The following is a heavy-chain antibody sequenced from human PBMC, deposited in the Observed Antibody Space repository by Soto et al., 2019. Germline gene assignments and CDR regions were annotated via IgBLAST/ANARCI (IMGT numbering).Heavy chain of an antibody. V-gene: IGHV1-46*01. D-gene: IGHD3-22*01. CDR1: GYTFTSYY. CDR3: ARDRENYYDSSFDY. J-gene: IGHJ4*02. Sequence: QVQLVQSGAEVKKPGASVKVSCKASGYTFTSYYMHWVRQAPGQGLEWMGIINPSGGSTSYAQKFQGSVTMTRDSSTSTVYMELISLRSEDTAVYYCARDRENYYDSSFDYWGQGTLVTVSS. CDR2: INPSGGST.